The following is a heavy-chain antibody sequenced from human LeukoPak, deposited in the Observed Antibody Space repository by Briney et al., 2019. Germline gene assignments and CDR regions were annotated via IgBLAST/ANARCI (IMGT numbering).Heavy chain of an antibody. CDR1: GFTFSTYA. D-gene: IGHD3-10*01. Sequence: HPGGSLRLSCAASGFTFSTYAMTWVRQAPGKGLEWVSAISGSGGSTYYADSVKGRFTISRDNSKNTLYLQMNSLRAEDTAVYYCAKGLHSGSYFYFDYWGQGTLVTVSS. J-gene: IGHJ4*02. V-gene: IGHV3-23*01. CDR2: ISGSGGST. CDR3: AKGLHSGSYFYFDY.